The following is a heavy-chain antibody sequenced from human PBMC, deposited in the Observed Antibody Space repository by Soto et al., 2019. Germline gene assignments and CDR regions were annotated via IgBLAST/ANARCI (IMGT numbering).Heavy chain of an antibody. CDR1: GYTFTSYA. Sequence: ASVKVSCKASGYTFTSYAMHWVRQAPGQRLEWMGWINAGNGNTKYSQKFQGRVTITRDTSATTAYMELSSLRSEDTAVYYCARVGTTVTTYWYFDLWGRGTLVTVSS. CDR2: INAGNGNT. J-gene: IGHJ2*01. D-gene: IGHD4-17*01. CDR3: ARVGTTVTTYWYFDL. V-gene: IGHV1-3*01.